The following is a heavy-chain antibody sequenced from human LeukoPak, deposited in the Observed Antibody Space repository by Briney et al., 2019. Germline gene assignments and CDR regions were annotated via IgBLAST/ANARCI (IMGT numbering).Heavy chain of an antibody. Sequence: PGGSLRLSCVGSGFVFSNSWMTWVRQAPGKGLEWVGRIKSSVDGVAIDYATQVEGRFTMSRDDSKNTLYLEMSSLKTEDTAIYYCATERGYLHYSAFDYWGQGTLVTASS. V-gene: IGHV3-15*01. CDR2: IKSSVDGVAI. D-gene: IGHD2-15*01. J-gene: IGHJ4*02. CDR1: GFVFSNSW. CDR3: ATERGYLHYSAFDY.